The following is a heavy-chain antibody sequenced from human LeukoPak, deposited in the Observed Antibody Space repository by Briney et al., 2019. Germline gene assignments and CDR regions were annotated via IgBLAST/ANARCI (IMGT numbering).Heavy chain of an antibody. CDR2: IYSGGET. V-gene: IGHV3-66*01. Sequence: GGSLRLSCAASGFTVSSNYMSWVRQAPGKGLEWVSIIYSGGETYYADSVKGRFTISRDNSKNTLYLQMNSLRAEDTAVCYCARDRPPQGIAVAAWGQGTLVTVSS. CDR1: GFTVSSNY. CDR3: ARDRPPQGIAVAA. D-gene: IGHD6-19*01. J-gene: IGHJ5*02.